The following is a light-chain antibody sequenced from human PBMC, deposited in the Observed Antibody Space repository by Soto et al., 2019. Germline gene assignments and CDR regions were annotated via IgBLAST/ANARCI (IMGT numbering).Light chain of an antibody. V-gene: IGLV2-14*01. CDR1: SSDVGGYNY. Sequence: QSALTQHASVSGSPGQSITISCTGTSSDVGGYNYVSWYQQHPGKAPKLVIYDVSNRPSGVSNRFSGSKSGNTASLTISGLQAEDEADYYCSSYTSSITLVVFGEGTKLTVL. CDR2: DVS. CDR3: SSYTSSITLVV. J-gene: IGLJ2*01.